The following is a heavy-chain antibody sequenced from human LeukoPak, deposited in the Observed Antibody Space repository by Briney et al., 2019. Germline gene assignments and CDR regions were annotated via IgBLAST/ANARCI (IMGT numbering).Heavy chain of an antibody. CDR1: GYTFTSYY. CDR2: MNPNSGNT. Sequence: ASVKVSCKASGYTFTSYYMHWVRQAPGQGLEWMGWMNPNSGNTGYAQKFQGRVTMTRNTSISTAYMELSSLRSEDTAVYYCARGLKLLWFGEAFDIWGQGTMVTVSS. J-gene: IGHJ3*02. V-gene: IGHV1-8*02. CDR3: ARGLKLLWFGEAFDI. D-gene: IGHD3-10*01.